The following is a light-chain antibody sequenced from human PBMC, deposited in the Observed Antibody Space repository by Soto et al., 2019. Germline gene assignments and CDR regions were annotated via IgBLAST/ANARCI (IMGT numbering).Light chain of an antibody. V-gene: IGLV8-61*01. CDR1: SGSVSTNYY. Sequence: QTVVTQEASFSVSPGRTVTLTCGLNSGSVSTNYYPSWYQQTPGQMPRTLIYNTNTRSSGVPDRFSGSILGNKAALTITGAQADDESDYYCMLYVGSGIWVFGGGTKVTVL. CDR3: MLYVGSGIWV. J-gene: IGLJ3*02. CDR2: NTN.